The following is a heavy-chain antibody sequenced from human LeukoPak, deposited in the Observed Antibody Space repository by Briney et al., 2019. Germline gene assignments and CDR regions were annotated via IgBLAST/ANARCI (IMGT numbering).Heavy chain of an antibody. CDR1: GFTFSDYY. Sequence: GGSLRLSCAASGFTFSDYYMSWICQAPGKGLEWVSYISSSGSTIYYADSVKGRFTISRDNAKNSLYLQMNSLRAEDTAVYYCARDGRDYGDPHPFDYWGQGTLVTVSP. V-gene: IGHV3-11*01. CDR3: ARDGRDYGDPHPFDY. J-gene: IGHJ4*02. D-gene: IGHD4-17*01. CDR2: ISSSGSTI.